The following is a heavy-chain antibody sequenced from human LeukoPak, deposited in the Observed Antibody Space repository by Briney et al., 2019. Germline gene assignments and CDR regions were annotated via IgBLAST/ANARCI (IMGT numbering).Heavy chain of an antibody. Sequence: PSETLSLTCAVYGGSFSGYYWSWIRQPPGKGLEWIGEINHSGSTNYNLSLKSRVTISIDTSKNQFSLKLSSVTAADTAVYYCARVPRYYYDSSGYEVYRDSDYWGQGTLVTVSS. J-gene: IGHJ4*02. CDR2: INHSGST. CDR1: GGSFSGYY. CDR3: ARVPRYYYDSSGYEVYRDSDY. D-gene: IGHD3-22*01. V-gene: IGHV4-34*01.